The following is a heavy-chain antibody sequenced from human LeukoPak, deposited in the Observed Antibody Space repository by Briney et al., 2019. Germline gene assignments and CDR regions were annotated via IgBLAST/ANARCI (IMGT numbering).Heavy chain of an antibody. Sequence: SVKVSCKASGGTFSSYAISWVRQAPGQGLEWMGGIIPIFGTANYAQKFQGRATITADESTSTAYMELSSLRSEDTAVYYCARGYYDSSGYYDYWGQGTLVTVSS. CDR2: IIPIFGTA. CDR1: GGTFSSYA. J-gene: IGHJ4*02. V-gene: IGHV1-69*13. D-gene: IGHD3-22*01. CDR3: ARGYYDSSGYYDY.